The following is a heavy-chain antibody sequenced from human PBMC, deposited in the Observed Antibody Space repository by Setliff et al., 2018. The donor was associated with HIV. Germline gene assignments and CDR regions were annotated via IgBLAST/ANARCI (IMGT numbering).Heavy chain of an antibody. Sequence: ASVKVSCKASGYTFTGYFIHWVRQAPGQGLEWMGWINPNSGGTNYAQKFQGGVTVTRDTSISTAYMELRRLRSDDTAVYYCARGRLLWSGSYYYYYMDVWGKGTTVTVSS. CDR2: INPNSGGT. CDR3: ARGRLLWSGSYYYYYMDV. V-gene: IGHV1-2*02. CDR1: GYTFTGYF. D-gene: IGHD3-10*01. J-gene: IGHJ6*03.